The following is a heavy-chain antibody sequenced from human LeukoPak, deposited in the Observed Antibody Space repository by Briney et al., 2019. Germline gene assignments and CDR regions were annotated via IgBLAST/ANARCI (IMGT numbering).Heavy chain of an antibody. D-gene: IGHD3-16*01. CDR2: IYTSGST. J-gene: IGHJ6*02. V-gene: IGHV4-4*07. Sequence: TSETLSLTCTVSGGSISSYYWSWIRQPAGKGLEWIGRIYTSGSTNYNPSLKSRVTMSVDTSKNQFSLKLSSVTAADTAVYYCATEEVSSFGYYYYYGMDVWGQGTTVTVSS. CDR1: GGSISSYY. CDR3: ATEEVSSFGYYYYYGMDV.